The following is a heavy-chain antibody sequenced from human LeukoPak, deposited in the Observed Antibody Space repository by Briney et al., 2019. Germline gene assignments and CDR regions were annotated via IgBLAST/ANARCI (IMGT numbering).Heavy chain of an antibody. CDR2: ISSSSNYI. CDR3: ARGSLVGLRSYHYFDY. J-gene: IGHJ4*02. CDR1: RFTFSDYS. D-gene: IGHD2-15*01. V-gene: IGHV3-21*01. Sequence: PGGSLRLSCAASRFTFSDYSMNWVRQTPGKGLEWVSSISSSSNYIYYADSAKGRFTISRDNAKNSLSLQMNSLRAEDTAVYYCARGSLVGLRSYHYFDYWGQGTLVTVSS.